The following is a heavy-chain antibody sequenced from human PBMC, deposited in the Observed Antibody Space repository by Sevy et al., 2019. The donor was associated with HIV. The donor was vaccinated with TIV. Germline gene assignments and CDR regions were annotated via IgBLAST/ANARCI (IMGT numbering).Heavy chain of an antibody. V-gene: IGHV4-39*01. D-gene: IGHD3-10*01. Sequence: SETLSLTCTVSGGTISSSSYRWGWIRQPPGKGLEWVGSIYHTGAADDNPSLKRRVTMSVDTSKNQFSLQVGSVTAADSAVYYCARWYGHNFDYWGQGALVTVSS. CDR2: IYHTGAA. J-gene: IGHJ4*02. CDR3: ARWYGHNFDY. CDR1: GGTISSSSYR.